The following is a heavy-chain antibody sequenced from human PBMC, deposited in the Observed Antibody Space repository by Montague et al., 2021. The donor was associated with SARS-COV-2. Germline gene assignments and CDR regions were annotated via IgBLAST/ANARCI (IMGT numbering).Heavy chain of an antibody. CDR3: ARRSRVVTAVWALRTSLSSWFDP. J-gene: IGHJ5*02. V-gene: IGHV4-39*01. Sequence: SETLSLTCTVSGGSISSSTYYWGWIRQPPGKGLEWIGSIHHSGSTYYNPSLETRVAISVDTSKNQFSLKLCSVTAADTAVYYCARRSRVVTAVWALRTSLSSWFDPWGQGTLVTVSS. CDR2: IHHSGST. D-gene: IGHD2-21*02. CDR1: GGSISSSTYY.